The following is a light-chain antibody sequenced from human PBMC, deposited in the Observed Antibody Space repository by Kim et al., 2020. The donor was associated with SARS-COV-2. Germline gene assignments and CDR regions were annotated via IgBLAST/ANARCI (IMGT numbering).Light chain of an antibody. V-gene: IGLV3-9*01. CDR2: RDR. J-gene: IGLJ1*01. CDR1: IVGNQN. Sequence: SYELTQPLSVSVALGQTARVTCGGNIVGNQNVHRYQQKPGPAPVLVIYRDRNRPSGIPERFSASNSGDTATLTISSAPAGEEAHTYCQGWGSTPKSFGTG. CDR3: QGWGSTPKS.